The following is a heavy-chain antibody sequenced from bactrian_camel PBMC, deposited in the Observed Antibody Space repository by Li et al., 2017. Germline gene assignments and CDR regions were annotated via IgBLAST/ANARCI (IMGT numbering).Heavy chain of an antibody. V-gene: IGHV3S63*01. CDR1: GYTNDPRC. Sequence: HVQLVESGGGSVQTGGSLRLSCAASGYTNDPRCMGWFRQVPGQDREGLAFIERDGLTTYADSVKGRFTISKDYAKNTLYLQMEGWNPEATAMYSCAANSVCLPATLTTVDSVTEYTYWGQGTQVTVS. D-gene: IGHD4*01. CDR3: AANSVCLPATLTTVDSVTEYTY. J-gene: IGHJ4*01. CDR2: IERDGLT.